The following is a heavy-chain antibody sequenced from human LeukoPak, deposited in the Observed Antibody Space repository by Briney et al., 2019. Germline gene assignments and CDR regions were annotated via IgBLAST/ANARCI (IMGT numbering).Heavy chain of an antibody. CDR1: GGSISSSSYY. CDR3: ARQNNYEFWSGYYRGDAFDI. V-gene: IGHV4-39*07. Sequence: SETLSLTCTVSGGSISSSSYYWGWIRQPPGKGLEWIGSIYYSGSTYYNPSLKSRVTISVDTSKNQFSLKLSSVTAADTAVYYCARQNNYEFWSGYYRGDAFDIWGQGTMVTVSS. D-gene: IGHD3-3*01. J-gene: IGHJ3*02. CDR2: IYYSGST.